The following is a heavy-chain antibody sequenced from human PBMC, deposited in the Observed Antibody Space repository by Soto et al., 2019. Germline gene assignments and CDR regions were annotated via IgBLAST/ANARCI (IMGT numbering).Heavy chain of an antibody. CDR3: ARGSRGRPGRVGYYYYYMDV. J-gene: IGHJ6*03. D-gene: IGHD3-10*01. CDR1: GYTFTSYD. V-gene: IGHV1-8*01. CDR2: MNPNSGNT. Sequence: ASVKVSCKASGYTFTSYDINWVRQATGQGLEWMGWMNPNSGNTGYAQKFRGRVTMTRNTSISTAYMELSSLRSEDTAVYYCARGSRGRPGRVGYYYYYMDVWGKGTTVTVSS.